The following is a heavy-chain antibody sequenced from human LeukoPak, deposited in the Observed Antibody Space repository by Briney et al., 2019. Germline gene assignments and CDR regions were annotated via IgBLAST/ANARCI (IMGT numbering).Heavy chain of an antibody. CDR1: GGPISSYY. V-gene: IGHV4-59*01. D-gene: IGHD4-17*01. Sequence: PSETLSLTCTVSGGPISSYYWSWIRQPPGKGLEWIGYVFYSGRTDHNPSLKSRLTISVDTSKNQFSLKLSSVTAADTAVYYCARTRGVPYGDYLNDYWGQGTLVTVSS. J-gene: IGHJ4*02. CDR2: VFYSGRT. CDR3: ARTRGVPYGDYLNDY.